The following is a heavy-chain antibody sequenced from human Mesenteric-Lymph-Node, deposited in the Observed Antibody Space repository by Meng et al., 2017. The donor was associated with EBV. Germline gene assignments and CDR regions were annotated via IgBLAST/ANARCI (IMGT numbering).Heavy chain of an antibody. Sequence: ELHLVESGGGLVQPGGSLRLSCAVCGFTFSSYWMHWVRQAPGKGLVWVSHINTYGSRTDYADSVKGRFTISRDNAKNTLSLQMNSLRAEDTAVYYCTSDLGGPTDLWGQGTLVTVSS. D-gene: IGHD3-16*01. V-gene: IGHV3-74*01. CDR2: INTYGSRT. CDR1: GFTFSSYW. CDR3: TSDLGGPTDL. J-gene: IGHJ5*02.